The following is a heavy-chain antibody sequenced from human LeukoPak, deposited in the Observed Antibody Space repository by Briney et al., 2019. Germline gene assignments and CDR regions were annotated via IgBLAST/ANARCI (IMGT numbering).Heavy chain of an antibody. D-gene: IGHD6-6*01. Sequence: GGSLRLSCGASGFSFSSAWMSWVRQAPGQGLEWVGRIKSKSDGGAIDYAAPVKGKFSISRDDSKNTLYLQMNSLRAEDTAVYYCAKCPLIAARPVDYWGQGTLVTVSS. J-gene: IGHJ4*02. CDR3: AKCPLIAARPVDY. CDR1: GFSFSSAW. CDR2: IKSKSDGGAI. V-gene: IGHV3-15*01.